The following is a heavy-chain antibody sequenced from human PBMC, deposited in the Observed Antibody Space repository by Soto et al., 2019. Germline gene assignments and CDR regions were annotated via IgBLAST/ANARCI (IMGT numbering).Heavy chain of an antibody. CDR1: GFSLSTSAVG. CDR3: AHRRTSYDMLTQSYYLYGMDV. D-gene: IGHD3-9*01. Sequence: QITLKESGPPLVKPTQTLTLTCTFSGFSLSTSAVGVSWIRQPPGKALEWLALIYLDDDKRYSPSLKSRLTISKDSSKNQVVLTMTNIDPVDTATYHCAHRRTSYDMLTQSYYLYGMDVWGQANRVSVSS. J-gene: IGHJ6*01. V-gene: IGHV2-5*02. CDR2: IYLDDDK.